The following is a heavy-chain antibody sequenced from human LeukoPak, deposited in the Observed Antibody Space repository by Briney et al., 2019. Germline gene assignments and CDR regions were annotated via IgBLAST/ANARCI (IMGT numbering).Heavy chain of an antibody. Sequence: GGSLRLSCAASGFSFSAYGMNWVRQAPGKGLEWVSAIGGSGATTYYADSVRGRFTISRDNSKNTMYLQMSSLRAEDTAVYYCAKIRLEESPTGYWGQGTLVTVSS. CDR2: IGGSGATT. J-gene: IGHJ4*02. CDR3: AKIRLEESPTGY. CDR1: GFSFSAYG. V-gene: IGHV3-23*01. D-gene: IGHD3-3*01.